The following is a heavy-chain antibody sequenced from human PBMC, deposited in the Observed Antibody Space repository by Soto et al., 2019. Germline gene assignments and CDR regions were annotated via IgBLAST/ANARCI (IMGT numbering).Heavy chain of an antibody. V-gene: IGHV4-39*02. CDR1: SGSISSSSYF. CDR2: IYYSGST. CDR3: ARGQYFGAITFEGLDVKEPNFDY. D-gene: IGHD3-16*02. Sequence: SETLSLTCTVSSGSISSSSYFWAWIRQPPGKGLEWIGNIYYSGSTYYNPSLKSRVTMSVDTSKNHFSLRLGSVTAADTATYYCARGQYFGAITFEGLDVKEPNFDYWDQGTRVTVSS. J-gene: IGHJ4*02.